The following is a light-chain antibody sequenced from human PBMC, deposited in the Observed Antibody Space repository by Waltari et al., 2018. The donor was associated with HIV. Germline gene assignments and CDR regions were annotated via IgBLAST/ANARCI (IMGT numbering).Light chain of an antibody. CDR3: CSCPRSGIRYV. V-gene: IGLV2-23*02. J-gene: IGLJ1*01. CDR1: SSNVGSDYL. CDR2: EVT. Sequence: QSALTQPASVSGSPGQSITISCTGTSSNVGSDYLVSWYQQHPGEAPNLIIYEVTKRPSGVSNRFSGSKSGNTASLTISGLQAEDEADYYCCSCPRSGIRYVFGTGTKVTVL.